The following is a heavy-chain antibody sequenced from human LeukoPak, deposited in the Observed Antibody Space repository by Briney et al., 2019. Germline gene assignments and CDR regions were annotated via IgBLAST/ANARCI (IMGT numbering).Heavy chain of an antibody. CDR2: IHRSGSP. J-gene: IGHJ4*02. V-gene: IGHV4-4*02. CDR1: LDSTTSNF. D-gene: IGHD3-10*01. CDR3: ARGVYGSEKGGLDY. Sequence: PSETLSLTCTVSLDSTTSNFWSWVRQPPGKGLEWIGEIHRSGSPNYNPSLQSRVTISIDRSRNQIALELSSVTAADTAVYYCARGVYGSEKGGLDYWGQGTLVTVSS.